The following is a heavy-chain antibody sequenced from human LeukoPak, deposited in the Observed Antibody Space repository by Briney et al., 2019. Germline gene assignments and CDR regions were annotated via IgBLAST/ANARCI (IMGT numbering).Heavy chain of an antibody. D-gene: IGHD2-21*02. CDR2: ISSSGDSI. J-gene: IGHJ4*02. V-gene: IGHV3-48*03. CDR1: EFTFSSYK. CDR3: AREGGSDCNLDY. Sequence: GGSLRLSCTASEFTFSSYKMHWLRQAPGRGLEWVSYISSSGDSIHYPDSVKGRFTISRDNAKSSLYLQMNSLRAEDTAVYYCAREGGSDCNLDYWGQGTLVTVSS.